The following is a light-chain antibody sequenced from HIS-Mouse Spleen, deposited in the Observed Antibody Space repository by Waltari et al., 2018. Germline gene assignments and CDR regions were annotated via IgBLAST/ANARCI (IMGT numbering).Light chain of an antibody. V-gene: IGKV1-9*01. Sequence: DIQLTQSPSFLPASVGDRVNITCRARQGINSYLAWYPQKPGKAPKLLIYAASTLQSGVPSRFSGSGSGTEFTLTISSLQPEDFATYYCQQLNSYPPTFGQGTKVEIK. CDR2: AAS. J-gene: IGKJ1*01. CDR3: QQLNSYPPT. CDR1: QGINSY.